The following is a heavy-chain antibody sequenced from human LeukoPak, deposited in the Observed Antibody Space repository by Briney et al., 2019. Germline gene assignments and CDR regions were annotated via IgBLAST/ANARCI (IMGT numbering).Heavy chain of an antibody. D-gene: IGHD2-15*01. CDR3: AKTQSGPPTWWYYFDY. Sequence: GGSLRLSCAASGFTFSSYGMHWVRQAPGKGLEWVAVISYDGSNKYYADSVKGRFTISRDNSKNTLYLQVNSLRAEDTAVYYCAKTQSGPPTWWYYFDYWGQGTLVTVSS. V-gene: IGHV3-30*18. J-gene: IGHJ4*02. CDR2: ISYDGSNK. CDR1: GFTFSSYG.